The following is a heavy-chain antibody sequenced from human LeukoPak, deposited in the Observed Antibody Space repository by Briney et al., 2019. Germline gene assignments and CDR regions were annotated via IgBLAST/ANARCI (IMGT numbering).Heavy chain of an antibody. CDR2: ISYDGSNK. CDR3: GKHGLRINSYYMDV. J-gene: IGHJ6*03. V-gene: IGHV3-30*18. Sequence: GGSLRLSSAASGFTFSSYDMHWVRQAPGKGLEWVAYISYDGSNKYYADSVKGRFTISRDISKNTLYLQMNTLRTEDTALYYCGKHGLRINSYYMDVWGKGAAVTVSS. D-gene: IGHD5-12*01. CDR1: GFTFSSYD.